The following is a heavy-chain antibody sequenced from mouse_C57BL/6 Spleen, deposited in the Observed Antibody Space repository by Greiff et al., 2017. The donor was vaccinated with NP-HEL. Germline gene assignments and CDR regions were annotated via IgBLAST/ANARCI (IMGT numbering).Heavy chain of an antibody. CDR3: TLQGVVNWYFDV. V-gene: IGHV14-4*01. CDR1: GFNIKDDY. D-gene: IGHD1-1*01. J-gene: IGHJ1*03. CDR2: IDPENGDT. Sequence: EVQLQQSGAELVRPGASVKLSCTASGFNIKDDYMHWVKQRPEQGLEWIGWIDPENGDTEYASKFQGKATITADTSSNTAYLQLSSLTSEDTAVYYCTLQGVVNWYFDVWGTGTTVTVSS.